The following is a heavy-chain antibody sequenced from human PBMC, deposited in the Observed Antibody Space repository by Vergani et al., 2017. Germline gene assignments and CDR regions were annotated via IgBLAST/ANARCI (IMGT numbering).Heavy chain of an antibody. CDR1: GYTFTGYY. CDR3: ARTDDYGSGSYYTALLYMDV. CDR2: INPNSGGT. D-gene: IGHD3-10*01. Sequence: QVQLVQSGAEVKKPGASVKVSCKASGYTFTGYYMHWVRQAPGQGLEWMGWINPNSGGTNYAQQFQGRVTMTRDTSIRTAYMELSRLRSDATAVYYCARTDDYGSGSYYTALLYMDVWGKGTTVTVSS. J-gene: IGHJ6*03. V-gene: IGHV1-2*02.